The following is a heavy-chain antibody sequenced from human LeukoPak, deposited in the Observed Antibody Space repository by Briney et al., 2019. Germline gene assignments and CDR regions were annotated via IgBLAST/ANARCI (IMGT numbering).Heavy chain of an antibody. J-gene: IGHJ4*02. V-gene: IGHV3-9*01. CDR3: ARSRYEGLSELIDY. D-gene: IGHD1-7*01. CDR2: ISWNSGSI. CDR1: GFTFDDYA. Sequence: GGSLRLSCAAFGFTFDDYAMHWVRQAPGKGLEWVSGISWNSGSIGYADSVKGRFTISRDNAKNSLYLQMNSLRAEDTAVYYCARSRYEGLSELIDYWGQGTLVTVSS.